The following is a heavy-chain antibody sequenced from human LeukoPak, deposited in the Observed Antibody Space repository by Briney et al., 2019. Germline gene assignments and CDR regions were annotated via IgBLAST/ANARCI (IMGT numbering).Heavy chain of an antibody. Sequence: GGSLRLSCAASGFTFSSYAMNWVRQAPGKGLEWVSSISSSSSYIYYPDSVRGRFTLSRDNAKNTLYLQMNSLKAEDTTMYYCERDALGGLGYWGQGTLVTVSS. J-gene: IGHJ4*02. CDR1: GFTFSSYA. CDR3: ERDALGGLGY. CDR2: ISSSSSYI. V-gene: IGHV3-21*01. D-gene: IGHD2-15*01.